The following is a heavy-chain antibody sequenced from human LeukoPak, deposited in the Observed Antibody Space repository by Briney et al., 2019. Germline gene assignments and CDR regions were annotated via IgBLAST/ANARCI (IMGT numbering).Heavy chain of an antibody. CDR2: INHSGST. CDR1: GGSFSGYY. Sequence: PSETLSLTCAVYGGSFSGYYWSWIRQPPGKGLEWIGEINHSGSTNYNPSLKSRVTISVDTSKNQFSLKLSSVTAAGTAVYYCARAREMATTRDFDYWGQGTLVTVSS. J-gene: IGHJ4*02. V-gene: IGHV4-34*01. CDR3: ARAREMATTRDFDY. D-gene: IGHD5-24*01.